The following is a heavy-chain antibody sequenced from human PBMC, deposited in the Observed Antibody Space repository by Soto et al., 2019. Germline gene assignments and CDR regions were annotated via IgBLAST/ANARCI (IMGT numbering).Heavy chain of an antibody. V-gene: IGHV3-23*01. CDR3: TKAYRYCSGANCFTFDY. J-gene: IGHJ4*02. Sequence: EVQLLESGGGLLQPGGSLRLSCTASGFTFSNYAMSWVRQAPGTGLEWVSTFSSRGGGTYYADSVKDRFTISRDNSKNTLSLQINSLRAEDTAVYYCTKAYRYCSGANCFTFDYWGLGTLVTVSS. CDR1: GFTFSNYA. D-gene: IGHD2-15*01. CDR2: FSSRGGGT.